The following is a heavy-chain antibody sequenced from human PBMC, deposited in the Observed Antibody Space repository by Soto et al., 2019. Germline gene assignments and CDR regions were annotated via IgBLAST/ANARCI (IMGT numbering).Heavy chain of an antibody. Sequence: EAQLVESGGGLVQPGRSLRLSCAGSGFIFDDFAIHWVRQAPGKGLEWVSGISWNSDSIGYADSVKGRFTISRDNAKNSLYLQMNSLRVEDTALYFCTKVGGLYDFWSGPFLSDRWGHGTRVTVSS. CDR2: ISWNSDSI. CDR3: TKVGGLYDFWSGPFLSDR. V-gene: IGHV3-9*01. D-gene: IGHD3-3*01. J-gene: IGHJ5*02. CDR1: GFIFDDFA.